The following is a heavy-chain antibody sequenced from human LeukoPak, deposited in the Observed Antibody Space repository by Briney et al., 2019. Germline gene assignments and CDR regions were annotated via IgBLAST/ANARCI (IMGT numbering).Heavy chain of an antibody. J-gene: IGHJ5*02. D-gene: IGHD2-2*01. Sequence: VASVKVSCKASGGTFSSYAISWVRQAPGQGLEWMGGIIPIFGTANYAQKFQGRVTITADESTSTAYMELSSLRSEDTAVYYCARDPDIVVVPAAQRFDPWGQGTLVTVSS. CDR3: ARDPDIVVVPAAQRFDP. V-gene: IGHV1-69*13. CDR1: GGTFSSYA. CDR2: IIPIFGTA.